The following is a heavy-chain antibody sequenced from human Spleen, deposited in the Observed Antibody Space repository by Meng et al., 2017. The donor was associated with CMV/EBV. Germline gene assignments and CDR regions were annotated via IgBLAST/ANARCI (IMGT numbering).Heavy chain of an antibody. CDR3: TRRTLPACGGDCYGN. Sequence: GESLKISCAASGFTFSGSAMHWVRQASGKGLEWVGRIRSKDNNYATAYGASVKGRFTISRDDSKDTTYLQMNSLKTEDTAVYYCTRRTLPACGGDCYGNWGQGTLVTVSS. D-gene: IGHD2-21*01. CDR1: GFTFSGSA. J-gene: IGHJ4*02. V-gene: IGHV3-73*01. CDR2: IRSKDNNYAT.